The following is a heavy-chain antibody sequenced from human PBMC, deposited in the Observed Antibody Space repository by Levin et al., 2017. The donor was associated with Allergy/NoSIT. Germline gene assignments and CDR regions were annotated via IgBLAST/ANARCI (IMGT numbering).Heavy chain of an antibody. V-gene: IGHV3-21*01. CDR3: ATGGARLNRYSSSWAGYFDY. CDR2: ISSSSSYI. D-gene: IGHD6-13*01. Sequence: PGESLKISCAASGFTFSSYSMNWVRQAPGKGLEWVSSISSSSSYIYYADSVKGRFTISRDNAKNSLYLQMNSLRAEDTAVYYCATGGARLNRYSSSWAGYFDYWGQGTLVTVSS. J-gene: IGHJ4*02. CDR1: GFTFSSYS.